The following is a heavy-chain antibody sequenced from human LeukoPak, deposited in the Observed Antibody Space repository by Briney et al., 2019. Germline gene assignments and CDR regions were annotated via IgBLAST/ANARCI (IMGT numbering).Heavy chain of an antibody. V-gene: IGHV3-23*01. D-gene: IGHD1-26*01. Sequence: GGSLRLSCTASGFAFSVYAMSWLRQPPGKGLEWVSTINANSGTTSYAASVRGRFTISRDNSKNTLYLQMNSLRAEDTAVYYCARPRNEEWELPSYYFDYWGQGTLVTVSS. CDR3: ARPRNEEWELPSYYFDY. CDR1: GFAFSVYA. CDR2: INANSGTT. J-gene: IGHJ4*02.